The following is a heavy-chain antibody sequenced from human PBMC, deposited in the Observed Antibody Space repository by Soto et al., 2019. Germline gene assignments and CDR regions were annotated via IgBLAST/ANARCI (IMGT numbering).Heavy chain of an antibody. Sequence: EVQLVESGGGLVKPGGSLRLSCAASGFTFSSYNINWVRQAPGKGLEWVSSISSSGSYIYYADSVKGRFTISRDNAKKSLYLQMNSLRAEDTAVYYCARDPYSTGRGAHGWFDPWGQGTLVTVSS. CDR1: GFTFSSYN. J-gene: IGHJ5*02. CDR3: ARDPYSTGRGAHGWFDP. D-gene: IGHD2-8*02. V-gene: IGHV3-21*01. CDR2: ISSSGSYI.